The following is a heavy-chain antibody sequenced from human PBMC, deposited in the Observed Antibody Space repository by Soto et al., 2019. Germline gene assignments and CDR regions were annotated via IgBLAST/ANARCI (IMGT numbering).Heavy chain of an antibody. V-gene: IGHV1-69*13. D-gene: IGHD3-9*01. J-gene: IGHJ6*02. CDR3: ARDTYDILSGYGMDV. Sequence: SVKVSCKASGGTFSSLVISWVRQAPGQGLEWMGGIIPIFGTTNYAQRFQDRVTITADESTVTIYMEVSSLTSEDTAVYYCARDTYDILSGYGMDVWGQGTTVTVSS. CDR1: GGTFSSLV. CDR2: IIPIFGTT.